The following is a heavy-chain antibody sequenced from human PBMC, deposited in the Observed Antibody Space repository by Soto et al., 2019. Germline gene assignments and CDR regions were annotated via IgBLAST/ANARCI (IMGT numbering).Heavy chain of an antibody. CDR3: ARDYRTVTTFHLYYYGMDV. V-gene: IGHV3-33*01. Sequence: QVQLVESGGGVVQPGRSLRLSCAASGFTFSSYGMHWVRQAPGKGLEWVAVIWYDGSNKYYADSVKGRFTISRDNSKNTLYLQMNSLRADDTAVYYCARDYRTVTTFHLYYYGMDVWGQGTTVTVSS. CDR2: IWYDGSNK. D-gene: IGHD4-17*01. CDR1: GFTFSSYG. J-gene: IGHJ6*02.